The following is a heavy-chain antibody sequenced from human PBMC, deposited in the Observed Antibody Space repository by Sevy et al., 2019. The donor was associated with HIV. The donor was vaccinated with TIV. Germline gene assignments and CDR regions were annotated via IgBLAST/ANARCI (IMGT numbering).Heavy chain of an antibody. V-gene: IGHV4-4*02. Sequence: SETLSLTCAVSGGSISSSNWWSWVRQPPGKGLEWIGEIYRSGSTNHNPSLKSRVTISVDKSKNQFSLKLSSVTAADTAVYYCARDKGIAAAGKRLYYFDYWGQGTLVTVSS. J-gene: IGHJ4*02. CDR3: ARDKGIAAAGKRLYYFDY. CDR1: GGSISSSNW. D-gene: IGHD6-13*01. CDR2: IYRSGST.